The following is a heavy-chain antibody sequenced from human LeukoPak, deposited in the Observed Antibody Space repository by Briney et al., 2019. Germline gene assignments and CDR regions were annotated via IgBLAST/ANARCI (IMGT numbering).Heavy chain of an antibody. Sequence: SETLSLTCAVYGGSFSGYYWSWIRQPPGKGLEWIGYIYHSGSTYYNPSLKSRVTISVDRSKNQFSLKLSSVTAADTAVYYCARPSSYGDYEDYWGQGTLVTVSS. CDR1: GGSFSGYY. D-gene: IGHD4-17*01. CDR2: IYHSGST. CDR3: ARPSSYGDYEDY. J-gene: IGHJ4*02. V-gene: IGHV4-34*01.